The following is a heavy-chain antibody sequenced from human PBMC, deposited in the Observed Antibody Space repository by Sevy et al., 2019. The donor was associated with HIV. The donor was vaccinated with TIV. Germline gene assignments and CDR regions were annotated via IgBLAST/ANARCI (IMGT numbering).Heavy chain of an antibody. CDR2: ISSDGTTI. Sequence: GGSLRLSCAASGFTFSSYEMNWVRQAPGKGLEWVSYISSDGTTIYYADSVKGRFTISRDNAKKLVSLQMNSLRAEDTAVYYCARDLDDNSGYYYGAIDYWGQGTLVTVSS. J-gene: IGHJ4*02. D-gene: IGHD3-22*01. CDR1: GFTFSSYE. V-gene: IGHV3-48*03. CDR3: ARDLDDNSGYYYGAIDY.